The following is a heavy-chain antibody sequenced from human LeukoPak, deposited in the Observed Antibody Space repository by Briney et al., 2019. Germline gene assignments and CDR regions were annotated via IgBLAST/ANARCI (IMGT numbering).Heavy chain of an antibody. V-gene: IGHV3-21*04. Sequence: PGGSLRLSCAASGFTFSSYSMNWVRQAPGKGLEWVSSISSSSSYIYYADSVKGRFTISRDNAKNSLYLQMNSLRAEDTALYYCAKDRALRYFDWLLHNWGQGTLVTVSS. D-gene: IGHD3-9*01. CDR3: AKDRALRYFDWLLHN. J-gene: IGHJ4*02. CDR1: GFTFSSYS. CDR2: ISSSSSYI.